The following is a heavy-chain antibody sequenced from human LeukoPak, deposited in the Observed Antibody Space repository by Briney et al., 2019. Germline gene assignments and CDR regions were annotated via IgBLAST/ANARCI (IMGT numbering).Heavy chain of an antibody. D-gene: IGHD7-27*01. CDR3: VRSSDMTGDLHDAFDI. V-gene: IGHV3-7*01. Sequence: GGSLRLSCEASGFTFSRYWMSWVRQAPGKGLEWVASIREDGSETYPADSVRGRYTFSRDNAKNSLYLQMSSPRAEDTAVYYCVRSSDMTGDLHDAFDIWGRGTLVTVSS. CDR2: IREDGSET. CDR1: GFTFSRYW. J-gene: IGHJ3*02.